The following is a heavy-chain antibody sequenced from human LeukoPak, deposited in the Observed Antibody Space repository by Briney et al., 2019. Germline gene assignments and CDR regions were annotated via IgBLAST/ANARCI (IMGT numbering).Heavy chain of an antibody. CDR1: GYTFTSYG. CDR2: ISAYNGNT. Sequence: GASVKVSCKASGYTFTSYGISWERQAPGRWLELMGWISAYNGNTNYAQKLQGRVTMTTDTSTSTAYMELRSLRSDDTAVYYCARDLRMSWFDPWGQGTLVTVSS. J-gene: IGHJ5*02. V-gene: IGHV1-18*01. CDR3: ARDLRMSWFDP.